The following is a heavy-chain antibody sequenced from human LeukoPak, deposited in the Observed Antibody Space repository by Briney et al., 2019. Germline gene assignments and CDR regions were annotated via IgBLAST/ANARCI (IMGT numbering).Heavy chain of an antibody. D-gene: IGHD3-10*01. V-gene: IGHV4-59*01. J-gene: IGHJ3*02. CDR3: ARSLYYYGADAFDI. CDR2: IYYSGST. Sequence: SETLSLTCAVYGGSFSGYYWSWIRQPPGKGLEWIGYIYYSGSTNYKPSLKSRVTISVDTSKNQFSLKLSSVTVADTAVYYCARSLYYYGADAFDIWGQGTKVTVSS. CDR1: GGSFSGYY.